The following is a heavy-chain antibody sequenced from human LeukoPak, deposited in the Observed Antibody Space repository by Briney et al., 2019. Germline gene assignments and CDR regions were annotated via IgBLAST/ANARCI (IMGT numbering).Heavy chain of an antibody. Sequence: GGSLRLSCAASGFTFSSYGMHWVRQAPGKGLEWVAVIWYDESNKYCADSVRGRFTISRDNSKNTLYLQMNSLRAEDTAVYYCAKVISQDTATPPAFDIWGQGTMVTVSS. CDR1: GFTFSSYG. CDR2: IWYDESNK. CDR3: AKVISQDTATPPAFDI. D-gene: IGHD5-18*01. V-gene: IGHV3-33*06. J-gene: IGHJ3*02.